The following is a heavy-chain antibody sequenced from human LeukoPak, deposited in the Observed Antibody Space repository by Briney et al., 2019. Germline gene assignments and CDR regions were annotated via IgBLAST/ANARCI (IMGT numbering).Heavy chain of an antibody. V-gene: IGHV3-48*03. CDR1: GFTFSSYE. D-gene: IGHD4-17*01. CDR2: ISSSGSTI. CDR3: AREGTVTTSPDY. Sequence: GGSLRLSCAASGFTFSSYEMNWVRQAPGKGLEWVSYISSSGSTIYYADSVKGRFTISRDNAKNSLYLQMNSLRAEDTAVYYCAREGTVTTSPDYWGQGTLATVSS. J-gene: IGHJ4*02.